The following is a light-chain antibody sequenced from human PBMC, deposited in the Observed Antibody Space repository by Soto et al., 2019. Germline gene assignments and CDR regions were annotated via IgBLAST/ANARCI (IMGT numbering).Light chain of an antibody. Sequence: QSALTQPASVSGSPGQSITISCTGTSSDVGGYNYVSWYQQHPVKPPKLMIYDVSDRPSGVSNRFSGSKSGNTASLTISGLQAEDEADYYCSSYTSSNTLVFGGGTKLTVL. J-gene: IGLJ2*01. CDR1: SSDVGGYNY. CDR2: DVS. V-gene: IGLV2-14*03. CDR3: SSYTSSNTLV.